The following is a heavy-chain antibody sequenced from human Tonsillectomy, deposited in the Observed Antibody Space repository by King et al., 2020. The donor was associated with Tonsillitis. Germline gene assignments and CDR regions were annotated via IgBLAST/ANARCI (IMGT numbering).Heavy chain of an antibody. CDR1: GFTFDDYG. CDR3: AREPRSSDSSGYYSYYYMDV. D-gene: IGHD3-22*01. J-gene: IGHJ6*03. V-gene: IGHV3-20*04. Sequence: VQLVESGGGVVRPGGSLRLSCAASGFTFDDYGMSWVRQAPGKGLEWVSGINWNGGSTGYADSVKGRFTISRDNAKNSLYLQMNSLRAEDTALYYCAREPRSSDSSGYYSYYYMDVWGKGTTVTVSS. CDR2: INWNGGST.